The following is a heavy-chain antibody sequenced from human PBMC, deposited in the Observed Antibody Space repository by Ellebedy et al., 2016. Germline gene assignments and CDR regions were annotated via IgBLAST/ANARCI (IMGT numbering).Heavy chain of an antibody. CDR3: ARGYDFWSGYGNMDV. D-gene: IGHD3-3*01. CDR1: GGSISSYY. V-gene: IGHV4-4*07. J-gene: IGHJ6*03. CDR2: IYTSGST. Sequence: SETLSLTXTVSGGSISSYYWSWIRQPAGKGLEWIGRIYTSGSTNYNPSLKSRVTMSVDTSKNQFSLKLSSVTAADTAVYYCARGYDFWSGYGNMDVWGKGTTVTVSS.